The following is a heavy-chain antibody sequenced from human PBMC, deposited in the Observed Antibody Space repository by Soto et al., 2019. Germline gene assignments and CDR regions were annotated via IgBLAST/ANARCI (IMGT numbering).Heavy chain of an antibody. V-gene: IGHV4-31*03. CDR3: ARAAAAGPNGFDY. CDR1: GGSISSGGYY. CDR2: IYYSGST. J-gene: IGHJ4*02. Sequence: PSETLSLTCTVCGGSISSGGYYWSWIRQHPGKGLEWIGYIYYSGSTYYNPSLKSRVTISVDTSKNQFSLKLSSVTAADTAVYYCARAAAAGPNGFDYWGQGTLVTVSS. D-gene: IGHD6-13*01.